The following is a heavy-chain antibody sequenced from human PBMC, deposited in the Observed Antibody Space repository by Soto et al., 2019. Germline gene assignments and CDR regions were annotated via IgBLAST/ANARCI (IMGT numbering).Heavy chain of an antibody. CDR2: IDPSGGST. D-gene: IGHD2-21*01. J-gene: IGHJ4*02. CDR3: ARGSSVALEY. Sequence: ASVKVSCKASGYTFTSYYLHWVRHAPGQGLEWMGFIDPSGGSTTYLQKFQGRVTMTRDTSTGTLYMDLRSLTSEDTAVYYCARGSSVALEYWGQGTLVTVSS. CDR1: GYTFTSYY. V-gene: IGHV1-46*01.